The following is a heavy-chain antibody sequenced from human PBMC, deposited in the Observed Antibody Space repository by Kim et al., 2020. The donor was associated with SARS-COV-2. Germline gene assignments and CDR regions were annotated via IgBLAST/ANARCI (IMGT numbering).Heavy chain of an antibody. CDR3: ARDCHGSGSYYGAFDI. Sequence: SETLSLTCTVSGGSISSYYWSWIRQPPGKGLEWIGYIYYSGRTNYNPSLKSRVTISLDTSKNKFSLKLSSVTAADTAVDYCARDCHGSGSYYGAFDIWG. D-gene: IGHD3-10*01. CDR1: GGSISSYY. CDR2: IYYSGRT. J-gene: IGHJ3*02. V-gene: IGHV4-59*01.